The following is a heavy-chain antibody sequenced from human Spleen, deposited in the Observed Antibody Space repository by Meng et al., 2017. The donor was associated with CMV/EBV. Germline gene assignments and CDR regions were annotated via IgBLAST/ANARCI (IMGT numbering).Heavy chain of an antibody. CDR2: VYYTGST. J-gene: IGHJ6*02. Sequence: SETLSLTCTVSGGSVSSGGSYWSWIRQPPGKGPEWIGYVYYTGSTNYNPSLKSRVSISVDTSKNQFSLKLSSLSAADTAVYYCARGPHPSRRSSSGSYYYGMDVWGQGTTVTVSS. V-gene: IGHV4-61*08. CDR1: GGSVSSGGSY. D-gene: IGHD6-6*01. CDR3: ARGPHPSRRSSSGSYYYGMDV.